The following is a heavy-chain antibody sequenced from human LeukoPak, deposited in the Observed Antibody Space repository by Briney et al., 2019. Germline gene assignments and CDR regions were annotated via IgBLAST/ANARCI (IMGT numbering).Heavy chain of an antibody. Sequence: SVKVSCKASRGTFSSYTISWVRQAPGQGLEWMGGIIPIFGTANYAQKFQGRVTITADESTSTAYMELSSLRSEDTAVYYCARDYGGNSGSWFDPWGQGTLVTVSS. CDR1: RGTFSSYT. CDR3: ARDYGGNSGSWFDP. J-gene: IGHJ5*02. CDR2: IIPIFGTA. V-gene: IGHV1-69*13. D-gene: IGHD4-23*01.